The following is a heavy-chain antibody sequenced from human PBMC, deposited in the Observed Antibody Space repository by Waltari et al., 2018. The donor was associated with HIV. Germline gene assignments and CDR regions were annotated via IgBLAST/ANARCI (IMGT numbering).Heavy chain of an antibody. J-gene: IGHJ4*02. CDR3: ARVPYYYDSSGYTV. V-gene: IGHV4-39*07. D-gene: IGHD3-22*01. Sequence: QLQLQESGPGLVKPSETLSLPCTVPGGSIRRSSSSVGWIRQPPGKGLEWIGSIYYSGITYYNPSLKSRVTISVDTSKNQFSLKLSSVTAADTAVYYCARVPYYYDSSGYTVWGQGTLVTVSS. CDR2: IYYSGIT. CDR1: GGSIRRSSSS.